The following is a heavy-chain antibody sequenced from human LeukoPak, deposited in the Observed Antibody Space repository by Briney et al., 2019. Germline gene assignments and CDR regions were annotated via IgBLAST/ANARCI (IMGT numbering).Heavy chain of an antibody. D-gene: IGHD6-6*01. CDR2: IKQDGSEK. V-gene: IGHV3-7*03. J-gene: IGHJ5*02. CDR1: GFIFISYG. CDR3: ARGSPGGKAARRAWFDP. Sequence: GGSLRLSCAASGFIFISYGMNWVRQAPGKGLEWVANIKQDGSEKYYVDSVKGRFTISRDNAKNSLYLQMNSLRAEDTAVYYCARGSPGGKAARRAWFDPWGQGTLVTVSS.